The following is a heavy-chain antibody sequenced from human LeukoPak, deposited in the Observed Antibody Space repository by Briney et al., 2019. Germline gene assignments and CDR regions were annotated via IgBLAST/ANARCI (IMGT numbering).Heavy chain of an antibody. CDR2: IYYSGST. D-gene: IGHD2-2*01. CDR3: ARFLYCSSTSCYLSFDY. J-gene: IGHJ4*02. CDR1: GGSISSSSYY. Sequence: SETLSLTCTVSGGSISSSSYYWGWIRQPPGEGLEYIGNIYYSGSTYYNPSLKSRVTISVDTSKNQFSLKLSSVTAADTAVYYCARFLYCSSTSCYLSFDYWGQGTLVTVSS. V-gene: IGHV4-39*01.